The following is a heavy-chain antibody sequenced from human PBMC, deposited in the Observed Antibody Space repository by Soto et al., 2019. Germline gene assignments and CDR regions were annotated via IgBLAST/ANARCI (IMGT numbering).Heavy chain of an antibody. D-gene: IGHD2-8*01. CDR2: ISYDGSNK. Sequence: SGGSLRLSCAASGFTFSSYGMHWVRQAPGKGLEWVAVISYDGSNKYYADSVKGRFTISRDNSKNTLYLQMNSLRAEDTAVHYCAKDRNGAYDYWGQGTLVTVSS. V-gene: IGHV3-30*18. CDR1: GFTFSSYG. J-gene: IGHJ4*02. CDR3: AKDRNGAYDY.